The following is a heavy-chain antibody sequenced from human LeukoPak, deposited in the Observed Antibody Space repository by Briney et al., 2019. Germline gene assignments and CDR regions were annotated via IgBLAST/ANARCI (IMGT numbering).Heavy chain of an antibody. D-gene: IGHD2-2*01. J-gene: IGHJ6*02. CDR3: ARDLPPKYPVPAAIQDPYYYYGMDV. V-gene: IGHV1-2*06. CDR1: KYTFSAYY. Sequence: ASVKVSCKASKYTFSAYYVHWVRQAPGQGLEWMGRIDPNSGVRNYPQKFQGRVTMTRDTSISTAYMELSRLRSDDTAVYYCARDLPPKYPVPAAIQDPYYYYGMDVWGQGTTVTVSS. CDR2: IDPNSGVR.